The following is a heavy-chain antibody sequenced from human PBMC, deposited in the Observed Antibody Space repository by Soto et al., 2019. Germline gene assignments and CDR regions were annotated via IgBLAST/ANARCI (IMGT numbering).Heavy chain of an antibody. CDR1: GFTFSSYG. CDR2: ISYDGSNK. CDR3: ARGPPRFTAGWYAR. Sequence: PGGSLRLSCAASGFTFSSYGMHWVRQAPGKGLEWVAVISYDGSNKYYADSVKGRFTISRDNSKNTLYLQMNSLRAEDTAVYYCARGPPRFTAGWYARWGRGTLVTVPQ. V-gene: IGHV3-30*03. D-gene: IGHD2-21*02. J-gene: IGHJ5*02.